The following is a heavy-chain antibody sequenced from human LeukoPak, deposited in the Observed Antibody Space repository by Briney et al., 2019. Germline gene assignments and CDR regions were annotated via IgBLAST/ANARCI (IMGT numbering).Heavy chain of an antibody. CDR2: ISAKNGDT. J-gene: IGHJ6*02. CDR1: GYTFTYYG. Sequence: ASVKVSCKTSGYTFTYYGISWVRQAPGQGLEWMGYISAKNGDTNYAQKFQGRVTMTTDTSTSTAYMELTSLRFDDTAVYYCARGGFGSGTNYNYGMDVWGQGTTVAVSS. CDR3: ARGGFGSGTNYNYGMDV. D-gene: IGHD3-10*01. V-gene: IGHV1-18*01.